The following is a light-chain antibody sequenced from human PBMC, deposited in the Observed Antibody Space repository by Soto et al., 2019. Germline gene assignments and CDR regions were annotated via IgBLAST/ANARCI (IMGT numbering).Light chain of an antibody. CDR2: AAS. Sequence: DIQMTHSPSSLSASIVDSVTITCRASQTIIGYLNWYQQKPGKAPRLLINAASNLQSGVPSRFRGSGSETDFTLTITSLQPEDFATYYCQKSYTTPRKFGQGTKVDIK. CDR3: QKSYTTPRK. V-gene: IGKV1-39*01. J-gene: IGKJ1*01. CDR1: QTIIGY.